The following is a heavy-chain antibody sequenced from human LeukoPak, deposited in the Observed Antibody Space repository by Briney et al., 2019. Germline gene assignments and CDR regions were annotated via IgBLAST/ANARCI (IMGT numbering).Heavy chain of an antibody. V-gene: IGHV3-23*01. Sequence: GGSLRLSCAASGFTFSSYAMSWVRQGPGKGLEWVSAISGSGGSTYYADSVKGRFTISRDNSKNTLYLQMNSLRAEDTAVYYCARKSMGLQYFDYCGQGTLVTVSS. D-gene: IGHD2-15*01. J-gene: IGHJ4*02. CDR1: GFTFSSYA. CDR3: ARKSMGLQYFDY. CDR2: ISGSGGST.